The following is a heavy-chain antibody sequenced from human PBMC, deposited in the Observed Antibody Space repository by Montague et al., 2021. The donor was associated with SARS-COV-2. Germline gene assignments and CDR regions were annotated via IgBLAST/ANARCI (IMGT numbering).Heavy chain of an antibody. CDR2: INEDGSQK. Sequence: SLRLSCAASGFTFTTHWMNWVRQAPGKGLEWVANINEDGSQKYYIDSVKGRFTISRDNARDSLFLQMTGLRAEDTAVYYCTALRRTDPFDYRGQGNLVTVSS. CDR1: GFTFTTHW. CDR3: TALRRTDPFDY. V-gene: IGHV3-7*01. J-gene: IGHJ4*02. D-gene: IGHD2-21*02.